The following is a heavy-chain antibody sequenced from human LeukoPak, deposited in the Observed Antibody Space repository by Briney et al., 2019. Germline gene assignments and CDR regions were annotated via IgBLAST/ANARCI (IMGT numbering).Heavy chain of an antibody. J-gene: IGHJ4*02. Sequence: PGGSLRLSCETSGFIFSNCWMTWVRQAPGKGLEWVANIKTDASEKYYADSVKGRFTISRDNAKNSLYLQMNSLRAEDTAVYYCAREQDDYSIDYWGQGTLVTVSS. CDR1: GFIFSNCW. V-gene: IGHV3-7*01. CDR3: AREQDDYSIDY. CDR2: IKTDASEK. D-gene: IGHD4-11*01.